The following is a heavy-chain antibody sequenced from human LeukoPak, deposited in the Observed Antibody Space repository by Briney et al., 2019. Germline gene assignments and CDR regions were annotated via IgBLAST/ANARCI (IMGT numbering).Heavy chain of an antibody. J-gene: IGHJ4*02. CDR2: INTDGIIT. Sequence: GGSLRLSCAASGFTFRGYWMHWVRQAPGKGLELVSRINTDGIITTYADSVKGRFTISRDNARNTVYLEMNSLRVEDTAVYYCTRSASDYYDSSGYYKEIDYWGQGTLVTVSS. CDR3: TRSASDYYDSSGYYKEIDY. D-gene: IGHD3-22*01. V-gene: IGHV3-74*01. CDR1: GFTFRGYW.